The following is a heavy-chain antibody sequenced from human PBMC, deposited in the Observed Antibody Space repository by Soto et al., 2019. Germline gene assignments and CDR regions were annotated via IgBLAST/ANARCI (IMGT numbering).Heavy chain of an antibody. J-gene: IGHJ6*02. Sequence: DVQLVESGGGLVQPGRSLRLSCAASGFNFDDYAMHWVRQAPGKGLEWVSGISWNSGSIGYADSVKGRFSISRDNAKNSLYLQMNSLRAEDTALYYCAKGVAQYYYGMDVWGQGTTVTVSS. V-gene: IGHV3-9*01. D-gene: IGHD2-15*01. CDR2: ISWNSGSI. CDR1: GFNFDDYA. CDR3: AKGVAQYYYGMDV.